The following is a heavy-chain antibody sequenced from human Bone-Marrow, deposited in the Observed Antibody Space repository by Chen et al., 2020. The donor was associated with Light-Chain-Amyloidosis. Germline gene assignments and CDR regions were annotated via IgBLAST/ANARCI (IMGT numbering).Heavy chain of an antibody. J-gene: IGHJ4*02. Sequence: EVQLVESGGGLVKPGGSLRLSCAASGFTFSSNSITWVRQAPGKGLEWLSSISSNSYKYYADSVKGRFTISRDNAMNSVYLQMNSLRAEDTAIYYCARPTSVWLQLTTGGDFWGQGTLVTVSS. CDR2: ISSNSYK. D-gene: IGHD6-19*01. CDR1: GFTFSSNS. CDR3: ARPTSVWLQLTTGGDF. V-gene: IGHV3-21*02.